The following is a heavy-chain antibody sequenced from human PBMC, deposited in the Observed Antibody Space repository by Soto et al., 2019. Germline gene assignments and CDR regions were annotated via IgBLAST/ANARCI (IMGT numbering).Heavy chain of an antibody. D-gene: IGHD2-21*02. CDR2: IYYSANT. V-gene: IGHV4-30-4*01. Sequence: PSETLSLTCTVSGGSIKSGDYYWTWIRQPPGKGLEFIGYIYYSANTYYNPSLKSRVTISVDTSKNHLSLKLSSVTAADTAVYYCARGPCGGNCYPPDSWGQGTLVTVS. CDR3: ARGPCGGNCYPPDS. J-gene: IGHJ4*02. CDR1: GGSIKSGDYY.